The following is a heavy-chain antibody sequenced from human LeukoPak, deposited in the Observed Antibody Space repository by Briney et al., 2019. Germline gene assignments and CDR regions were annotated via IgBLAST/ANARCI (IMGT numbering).Heavy chain of an antibody. CDR2: IHYSGGT. CDR3: ASGPNRDYFDF. Sequence: SETLSLTCTVSGGSITNNVYYWSWIREHPGKGLEWIGYIHYSGGTYYNPSLESRVTISLDTSKNEFSLMLTSATAADTAVYYCASGPNRDYFDFWGQGTLVTVSS. V-gene: IGHV4-31*03. D-gene: IGHD1-14*01. CDR1: GGSITNNVYY. J-gene: IGHJ4*02.